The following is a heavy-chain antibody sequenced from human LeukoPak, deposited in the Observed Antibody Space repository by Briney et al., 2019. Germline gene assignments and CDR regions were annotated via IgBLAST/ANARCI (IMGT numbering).Heavy chain of an antibody. CDR3: ARVRWVGSSGYYSYYYGMDV. D-gene: IGHD3-22*01. CDR2: ISAYNGST. J-gene: IGHJ6*02. CDR1: GYTFTSYG. Sequence: ASVKVSCKASGYTFTSYGISWVRQAPGQGLEWMGWISAYNGSTNYAQKLQGRVTMTTDTSTSTAYTELRSLRSDDTAVYYCARVRWVGSSGYYSYYYGMDVWGQGTTVTVSS. V-gene: IGHV1-18*01.